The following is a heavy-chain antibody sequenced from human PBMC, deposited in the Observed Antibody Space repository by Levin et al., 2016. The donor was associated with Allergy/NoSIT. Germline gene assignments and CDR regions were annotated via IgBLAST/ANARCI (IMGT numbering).Heavy chain of an antibody. V-gene: IGHV4-39*01. CDR2: IYYSGST. CDR3: ARHSITIFGVASSGNWFDP. Sequence: PGKGLEWIGSIYYSGSTYYNPSLKSRVTISVDTSKNQFSLKLSSVTAADTAVYYCARHSITIFGVASSGNWFDPWGQGTLVTVSS. J-gene: IGHJ5*02. D-gene: IGHD3-3*01.